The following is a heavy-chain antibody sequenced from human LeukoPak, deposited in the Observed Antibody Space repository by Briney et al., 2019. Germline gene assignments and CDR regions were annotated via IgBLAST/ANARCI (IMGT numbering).Heavy chain of an antibody. D-gene: IGHD3-10*01. Sequence: GASVKVSCKVSGYTLTELSMHWVRQAPGKGLEWMGIINPSGGSTSYAQKFQGRVTMTRDTSTSTVYMELSSLRSEDTAVYYCARDRAKSVLFDYWGQGTLVTVSS. CDR2: INPSGGST. CDR1: GYTLTELS. V-gene: IGHV1-46*01. CDR3: ARDRAKSVLFDY. J-gene: IGHJ4*02.